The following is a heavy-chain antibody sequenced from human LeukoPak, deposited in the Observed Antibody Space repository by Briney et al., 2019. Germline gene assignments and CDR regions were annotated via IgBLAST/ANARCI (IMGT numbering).Heavy chain of an antibody. CDR2: TYYRSKWYN. CDR1: GDTVSSNSAA. Sequence: SQTLSLTCALSGDTVSSNSAAWDWIRQSPSRGLEWLVRTYYRSKWYNDYAVSVKSRITINPDTSKNQFSLQLKSVTPEDTAVYYCARGYWGSTDHWGQGTLVTVSS. V-gene: IGHV6-1*01. D-gene: IGHD7-27*01. CDR3: ARGYWGSTDH. J-gene: IGHJ4*02.